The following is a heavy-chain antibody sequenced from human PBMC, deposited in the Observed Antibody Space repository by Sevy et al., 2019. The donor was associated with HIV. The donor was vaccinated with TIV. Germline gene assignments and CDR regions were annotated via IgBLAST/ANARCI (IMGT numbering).Heavy chain of an antibody. J-gene: IGHJ6*02. Sequence: GGSLRLSCAASGFTFSSYSMNWVRQAPGKGLEWVSYISSSSTIYYADSVKGRFTISRDNAKNSLYLQMNSLRDEDTAVYYCARTYCYDSSRPYGMDVWGQGTTVTVSS. CDR3: ARTYCYDSSRPYGMDV. V-gene: IGHV3-48*02. CDR1: GFTFSSYS. CDR2: ISSSSTI. D-gene: IGHD3-22*01.